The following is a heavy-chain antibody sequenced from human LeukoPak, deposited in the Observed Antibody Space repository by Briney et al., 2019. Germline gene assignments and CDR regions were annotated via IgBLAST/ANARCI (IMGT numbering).Heavy chain of an antibody. Sequence: PSETLSLTCTFSGGSISSGGYYWSWIRQHPGKGLEWIGYIYYSGSTYYNPSLKSRVTISVDTSKNQFSLKLSSVTAADTAVYYCARVPDYGDYEGNFDYWGQGTLVTVSS. CDR1: GGSISSGGYY. D-gene: IGHD4-17*01. J-gene: IGHJ4*02. V-gene: IGHV4-31*03. CDR2: IYYSGST. CDR3: ARVPDYGDYEGNFDY.